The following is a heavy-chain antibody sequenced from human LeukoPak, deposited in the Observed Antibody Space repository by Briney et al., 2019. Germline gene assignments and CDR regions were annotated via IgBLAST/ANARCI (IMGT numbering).Heavy chain of an antibody. V-gene: IGHV3-30*02. D-gene: IGHD1-26*01. J-gene: IGHJ5*02. Sequence: PGGSLRLSCAASGFTFSSYGMHWVRQAPGKGLEWVAFIRYDGSNKYYADSVKGRFTNSRDNSKNTLYLQMNSLRAEDTAVYYCAKTGGSYYSGFDPWGQGTLVTVSS. CDR2: IRYDGSNK. CDR1: GFTFSSYG. CDR3: AKTGGSYYSGFDP.